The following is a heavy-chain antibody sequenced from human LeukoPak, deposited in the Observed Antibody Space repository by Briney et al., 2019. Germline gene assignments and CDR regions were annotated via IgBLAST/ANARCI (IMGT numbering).Heavy chain of an antibody. CDR3: AGEDYDILTGWTNPI. J-gene: IGHJ4*02. CDR1: GYTFTGYY. V-gene: IGHV1-69*13. CDR2: IIPIFGTA. D-gene: IGHD3-9*01. Sequence: ASVKVSCKASGYTFTGYYMHWVRQAPGQGLEWMGGIIPIFGTANYAQKFQGRVTITADESTSTAYMELSSLRSEDTAVYYCAGEDYDILTGWTNPIWGQGTLVTVSS.